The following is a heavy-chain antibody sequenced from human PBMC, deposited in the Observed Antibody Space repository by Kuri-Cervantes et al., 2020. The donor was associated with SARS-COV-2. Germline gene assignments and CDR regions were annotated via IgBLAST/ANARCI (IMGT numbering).Heavy chain of an antibody. J-gene: IGHJ1*01. CDR2: IYYSGST. CDR1: GGSISSYY. D-gene: IGHD3-10*01. Sequence: ESLKISCTVSGGSISSYYWSWIRQPPGKGLEWIGYIYYSGSTNYNPSLKSRVTISVDTSKNQFSLKLSSVTAADTAVYYCARHRGGYYGSGSNGEYFQHWGQGTLVTVSS. CDR3: ARHRGGYYGSGSNGEYFQH. V-gene: IGHV4-59*08.